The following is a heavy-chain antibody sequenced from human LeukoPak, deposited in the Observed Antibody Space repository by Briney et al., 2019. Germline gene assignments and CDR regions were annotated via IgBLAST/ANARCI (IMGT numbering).Heavy chain of an antibody. D-gene: IGHD4-23*01. J-gene: IGHJ4*02. V-gene: IGHV3-30*18. CDR1: GFTFSSYG. Sequence: GRSLRLSCAASGFTFSSYGMHWVRQAPGKGLEWVAVISYDGSNKYYADSVKGRFTISRDNSKNTLYLQMNSLRAEDTAVYYCAKESDSTYGGALDYWGQGTLVTVSS. CDR3: AKESDSTYGGALDY. CDR2: ISYDGSNK.